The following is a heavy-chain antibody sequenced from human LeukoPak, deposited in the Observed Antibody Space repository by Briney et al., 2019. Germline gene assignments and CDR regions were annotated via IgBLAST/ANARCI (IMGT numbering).Heavy chain of an antibody. CDR3: ANVMWNSGYCSGS. J-gene: IGHJ5*02. D-gene: IGHD3-22*01. CDR2: IYYSGST. V-gene: IGHV4-30-4*01. CDR1: GGSISSGDYY. Sequence: SETLSLTCTVSGGSISSGDYYWSWIRQPPGKGLEWIGYIYYSGSTYYNPSLKSRVTISVDTSKNQFSLKLSSVTAADTAVYYCANVMWNSGYCSGSWGQGTLVTVSS.